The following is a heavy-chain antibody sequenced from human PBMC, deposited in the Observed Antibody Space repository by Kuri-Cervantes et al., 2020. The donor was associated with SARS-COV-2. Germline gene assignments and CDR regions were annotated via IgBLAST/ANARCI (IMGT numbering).Heavy chain of an antibody. Sequence: GGSLRLSCVASGFTFSNYVIHWVRQAPGKGLEWVGRIKSKTDGGTTDYAAPVKGRFTISRDDSKNTLYLQMNSLKTEDTAVYYCTTAPDYGDYVGPDYWGQGTLVTVSS. CDR1: GFTFSNYV. J-gene: IGHJ4*02. V-gene: IGHV3-15*07. CDR2: IKSKTDGGTT. CDR3: TTAPDYGDYVGPDY. D-gene: IGHD4-17*01.